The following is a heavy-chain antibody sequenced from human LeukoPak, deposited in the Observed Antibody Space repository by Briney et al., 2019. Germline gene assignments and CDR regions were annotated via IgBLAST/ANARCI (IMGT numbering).Heavy chain of an antibody. V-gene: IGHV3-23*01. J-gene: IGHJ3*02. CDR1: GFTFSSYA. D-gene: IGHD6-13*01. CDR2: ISGSGGST. Sequence: WGSPRLSCAASGFTFSSYAMSWVRQAPGKGLEWVSAISGSGGSTYYADSVKGRFTISRDNSKNTLYLQMNSLRAEDTAVYYCAHEAASETGAFDIWGQVTTVTVSS. CDR3: AHEAASETGAFDI.